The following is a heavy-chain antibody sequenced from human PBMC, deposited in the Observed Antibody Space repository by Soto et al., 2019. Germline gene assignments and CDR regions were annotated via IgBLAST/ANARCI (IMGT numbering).Heavy chain of an antibody. CDR1: GDSFTTYD. CDR2: INPNSGNI. CDR3: ARGRASGSYYLLDY. D-gene: IGHD3-10*01. Sequence: ASVKVSCKASGDSFTTYDINWLRQETGHGLEWMGWINPNSGNIGYAQRFQGRVTMTRDTAIRTAYMEVSSLRSDDTAVYYCARGRASGSYYLLDYWGQGTLVTGSS. J-gene: IGHJ4*02. V-gene: IGHV1-8*01.